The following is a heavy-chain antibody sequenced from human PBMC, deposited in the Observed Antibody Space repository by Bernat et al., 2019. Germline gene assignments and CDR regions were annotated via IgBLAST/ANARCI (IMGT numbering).Heavy chain of an antibody. D-gene: IGHD4-17*01. CDR2: INPNSGGT. CDR3: ARGELYGDYGY. Sequence: QVQLVQSGAEVKKPGASVKVSCKASGYTFTGYNMHWVRKAPGQGLEWMGWINPNSGGTNYAQKVQGRVTMTRDTSISTAYMEVRGLRSDDSAVYYCARGELYGDYGYWGQGTLVTVSS. V-gene: IGHV1-2*02. J-gene: IGHJ4*02. CDR1: GYTFTGYN.